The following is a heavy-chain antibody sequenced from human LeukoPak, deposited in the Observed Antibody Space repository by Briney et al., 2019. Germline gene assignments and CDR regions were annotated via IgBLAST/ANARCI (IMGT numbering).Heavy chain of an antibody. J-gene: IGHJ6*02. D-gene: IGHD3-22*01. Sequence: ASVKVSCKASGYTFTSYAMHWVRQAPGQRLEWMGWINAGNGNTKYSQKFQGRVTITRDTSASTAYMELSSLRSEDTAVYYCTRGGHPRPDYYDSSGYSHYYYYGMDVWGQGTTVTVSS. CDR1: GYTFTSYA. V-gene: IGHV1-3*01. CDR2: INAGNGNT. CDR3: TRGGHPRPDYYDSSGYSHYYYYGMDV.